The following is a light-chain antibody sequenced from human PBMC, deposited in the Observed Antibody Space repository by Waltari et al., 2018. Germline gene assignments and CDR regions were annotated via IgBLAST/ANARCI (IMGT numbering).Light chain of an antibody. Sequence: DIQMTQSPSSLSASVGARVTITCRSSQGIISYLNWNQQKPGKAPKLLIYAASSLQSGVPSRFSGSGSGTDVTLTISSLQPEDFATYYCQQSYSTLPFTFGPGTKVDIK. CDR2: AAS. V-gene: IGKV1-39*01. J-gene: IGKJ3*01. CDR3: QQSYSTLPFT. CDR1: QGIISY.